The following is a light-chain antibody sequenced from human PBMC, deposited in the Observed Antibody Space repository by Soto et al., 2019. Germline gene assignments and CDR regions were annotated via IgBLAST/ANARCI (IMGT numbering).Light chain of an antibody. CDR2: SDT. J-gene: IGLJ2*01. V-gene: IGLV3-21*04. CDR1: KIGSRT. CDR3: QVWDSLTDHVV. Sequence: SYELTQSPSVSVAPGQTARITCGGNKIGSRTVHWYQQKPGQAPILVIYSDTDRPSRIPERFSGSNSGNTATLTISRVEAGDEADYYCQVWDSLTDHVVFGGGTKVTVL.